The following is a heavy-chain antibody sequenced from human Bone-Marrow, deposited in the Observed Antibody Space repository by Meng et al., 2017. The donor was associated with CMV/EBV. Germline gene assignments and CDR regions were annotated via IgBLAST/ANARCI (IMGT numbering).Heavy chain of an antibody. V-gene: IGHV1-2*02. CDR2: INPNSGGT. CDR3: ASDDCRGDDCWGQTFNY. CDR1: GYTFTGYY. D-gene: IGHD2-21*02. Sequence: ASVKVSCKASGYTFTGYYMHWVRQAPGQGLEWMGWINPNSGGTNYAQKFQGRVTMTRDTSISTAYMELSRLRSEDTAVYYCASDDCRGDDCWGQTFNYWGQGNLVNVSS. J-gene: IGHJ4*02.